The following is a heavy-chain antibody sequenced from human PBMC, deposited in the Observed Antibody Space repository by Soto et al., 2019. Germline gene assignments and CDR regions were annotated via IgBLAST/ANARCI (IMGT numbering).Heavy chain of an antibody. CDR3: ARASLGIGYYYYGMDV. Sequence: SETLSLTCTVSGGSVSSGSYYWSWIRQPPGKGLEWIGYIYYSGSTNYNPSLKSRVTISVDTSKNQFSLKLSSVTAADTAVYYCARASLGIGYYYYGMDVWGQGTTVTVS. D-gene: IGHD3-16*01. J-gene: IGHJ6*02. CDR1: GGSVSSGSYY. V-gene: IGHV4-61*01. CDR2: IYYSGST.